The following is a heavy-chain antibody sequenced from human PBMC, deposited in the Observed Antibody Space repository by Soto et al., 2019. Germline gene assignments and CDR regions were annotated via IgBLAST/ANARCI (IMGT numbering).Heavy chain of an antibody. CDR2: ISYDGSNK. J-gene: IGHJ6*02. CDR1: GFTFSSYG. V-gene: IGHV3-30*18. D-gene: IGHD6-13*01. CDR3: AKDREQQLDTKGHYYYYGMDV. Sequence: QVQLVESGGGVVQPGMSLRLSCAASGFTFSSYGMHWVRQAPGKGLEWVAVISYDGSNKYYADSVKGRFTSSRDNSKNTLYLQMNSMRAEDTAVYYCAKDREQQLDTKGHYYYYGMDVWGQGTTVTVSS.